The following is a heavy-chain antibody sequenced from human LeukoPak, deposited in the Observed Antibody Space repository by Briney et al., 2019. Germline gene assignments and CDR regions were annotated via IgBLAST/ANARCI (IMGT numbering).Heavy chain of an antibody. CDR2: IRYDGSNK. V-gene: IGHV3-30*02. D-gene: IGHD5-24*01. Sequence: PGGSLRLSRAASGFTFSSYGMHWVRQAPGKGLEWVAFIRYDGSNKYYADSVKGRFTISRDNSKNTLYLQMNSLRAEDTAVYYCAKDRRDGYKLTAIDYWGQGTLVTVSS. CDR1: GFTFSSYG. J-gene: IGHJ4*02. CDR3: AKDRRDGYKLTAIDY.